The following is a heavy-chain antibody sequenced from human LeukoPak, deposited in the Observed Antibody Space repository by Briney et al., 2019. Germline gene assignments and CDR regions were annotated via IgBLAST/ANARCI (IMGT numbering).Heavy chain of an antibody. D-gene: IGHD6-6*01. V-gene: IGHV3-48*03. J-gene: IGHJ4*02. CDR3: ARATGGSSTKSYYFDY. CDR2: ISSRGSTI. CDR1: GFTFSSYV. Sequence: PGGSLRLSCAASGFTFSSYVMNWVRQAPGKGLEWVSYISSRGSTIYYADSVKGRFTISRDNAKNSLYLQMNSLRAEDTAVYYCARATGGSSTKSYYFDYWGQGTLVTVSS.